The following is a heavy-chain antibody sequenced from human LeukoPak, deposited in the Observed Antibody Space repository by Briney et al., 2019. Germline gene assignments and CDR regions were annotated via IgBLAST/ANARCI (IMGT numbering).Heavy chain of an antibody. CDR2: INPGNGNT. D-gene: IGHD1-14*01. J-gene: IGHJ4*02. Sequence: GASVKVSCKASGYAFTSYAIHWVRQAPGQRLEWMGWINPGNGNTKYSQSFQGRVTITRDASATTAYMELSSLRSEDTAVYYCARDIFGTSRPSDSWGQGTRVTVSS. V-gene: IGHV1-3*01. CDR1: GYAFTSYA. CDR3: ARDIFGTSRPSDS.